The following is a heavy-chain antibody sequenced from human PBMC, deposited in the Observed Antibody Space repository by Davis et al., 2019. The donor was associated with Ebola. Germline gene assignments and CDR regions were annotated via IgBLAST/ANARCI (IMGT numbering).Heavy chain of an antibody. CDR1: GGSFSGYY. Sequence: PSETLSLTCAVYGGSFSGYYWSWIRQPPGKGLEWIGEINHSGSTNYNPSLKSRVTISVDTSKNQFSLKLSSVTAADTAVYYCARGGVRFYPFDPWGQGTLVTVSS. J-gene: IGHJ5*02. CDR3: ARGGVRFYPFDP. D-gene: IGHD3-3*01. CDR2: INHSGST. V-gene: IGHV4-34*01.